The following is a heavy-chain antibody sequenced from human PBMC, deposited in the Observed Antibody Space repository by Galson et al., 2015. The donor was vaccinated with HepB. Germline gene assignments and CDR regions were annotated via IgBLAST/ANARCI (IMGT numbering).Heavy chain of an antibody. Sequence: SLRLSCAASGFTFSGSAMHWVRQASGKGLEWVGRIRSKANSYATAYAASVKGRFTISRDDSKNTAYLQMNSLKTEDTAVYYCTIPPGSSGYYLGRPGYWGQGTLVTVSS. CDR2: IRSKANSYAT. CDR1: GFTFSGSA. J-gene: IGHJ4*02. V-gene: IGHV3-73*01. D-gene: IGHD3-22*01. CDR3: TIPPGSSGYYLGRPGY.